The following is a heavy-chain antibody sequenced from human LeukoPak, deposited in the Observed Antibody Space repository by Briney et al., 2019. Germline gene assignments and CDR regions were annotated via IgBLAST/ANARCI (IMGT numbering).Heavy chain of an antibody. D-gene: IGHD2-2*01. CDR1: RGSINKYY. V-gene: IGHV4-59*13. CDR3: ARETNDCSTVNCKTRVLDY. Sequence: KTSETLSLTCTLSRGSINKYYWTWIRQPPGKGLEWIGYVHYDGSTIYNPSLKSRVAISVDTSKNEFSMKLRSVTTADTAVYYCARETNDCSTVNCKTRVLDYWGPGTFVVVSS. J-gene: IGHJ4*02. CDR2: VHYDGST.